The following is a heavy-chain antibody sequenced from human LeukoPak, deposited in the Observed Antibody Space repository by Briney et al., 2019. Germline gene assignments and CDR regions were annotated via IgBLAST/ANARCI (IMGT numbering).Heavy chain of an antibody. Sequence: SETLSLTCTVSGGSISSGGYYWSWIRQPPGKGLEGIGYIYHSGSTYYNPSLKSRVTISVDRSKNQFSLKLSSVTAADTAVYYCALRTYRSSPSAFEIWGQGTMVTVS. CDR1: GGSISSGGYY. CDR2: IYHSGST. J-gene: IGHJ3*02. V-gene: IGHV4-30-2*01. CDR3: ALRTYRSSPSAFEI. D-gene: IGHD6-13*01.